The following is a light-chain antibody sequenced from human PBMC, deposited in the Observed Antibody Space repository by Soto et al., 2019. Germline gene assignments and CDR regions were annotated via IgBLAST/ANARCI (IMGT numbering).Light chain of an antibody. V-gene: IGLV2-23*02. CDR1: SSDVGSYNL. CDR3: CSYAGSPTFVI. Sequence: QSALTQPASVSGSPGQSITIPCTGASSDVGSYNLVSWYQQHPGKAPKLMIYEVSRRPSGISNRFSGSKSGNTASLTISGLQADDEADYYCCSYAGSPTFVIFGGGTPLTVL. J-gene: IGLJ2*01. CDR2: EVS.